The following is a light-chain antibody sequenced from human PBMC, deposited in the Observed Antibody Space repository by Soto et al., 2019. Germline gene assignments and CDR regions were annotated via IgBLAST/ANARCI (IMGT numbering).Light chain of an antibody. V-gene: IGKV3-11*01. J-gene: IGKJ4*01. CDR2: DAS. Sequence: EIVLTQSPATLSLSPGERATLSCRATQSVSTFLAWYQQKPGQAPRLLIYDASKRATGIPTRFSGSGSGTDFPLTISSLEPEDFAVYYCQQRINWPLTFGGGTKVEIK. CDR3: QQRINWPLT. CDR1: QSVSTF.